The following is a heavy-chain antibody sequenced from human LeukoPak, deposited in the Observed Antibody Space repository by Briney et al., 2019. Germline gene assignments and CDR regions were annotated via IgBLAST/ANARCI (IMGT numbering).Heavy chain of an antibody. V-gene: IGHV3-48*01. Sequence: GGSLRLSCATAEFTLSSYSMNWVRQAPGKGLEWVSYISSGSTTIYYADSVKGRFTISRDNAKNSLYLQMNSLRAEDTAVYYCARDVEQWLVRVYYFDYWGQGTLVTVSS. J-gene: IGHJ4*02. CDR3: ARDVEQWLVRVYYFDY. CDR1: EFTLSSYS. D-gene: IGHD6-19*01. CDR2: ISSGSTTI.